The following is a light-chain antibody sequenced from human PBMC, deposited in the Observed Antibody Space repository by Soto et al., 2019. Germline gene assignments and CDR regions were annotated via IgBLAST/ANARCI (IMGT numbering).Light chain of an antibody. J-gene: IGLJ2*01. CDR1: SRDVGSYNL. CDR3: CSYAGSSTYV. V-gene: IGLV2-23*01. CDR2: EGS. Sequence: QSVLTQPASVSGSPGQSITISCTGTSRDVGSYNLVSWYQQHPGKAPKLMIYEGSRRPSGVSNRFSASKSGNTASLTISGLQAEDEADYYCCSYAGSSTYVFGGGTKLTVL.